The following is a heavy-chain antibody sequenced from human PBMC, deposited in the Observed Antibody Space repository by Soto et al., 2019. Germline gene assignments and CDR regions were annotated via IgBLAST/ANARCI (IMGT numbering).Heavy chain of an antibody. Sequence: GGSLRLSCAASGFTFNSYWMHWVRQAPGKGLVWVSRISSDGTTTTYADSVKGRFTISRDNAQNTLSLQMSSLRAEDTAVYYCAREAGGSYLFDYWGQGTLVTVSS. D-gene: IGHD1-26*01. CDR3: AREAGGSYLFDY. V-gene: IGHV3-74*01. J-gene: IGHJ4*02. CDR1: GFTFNSYW. CDR2: ISSDGTTT.